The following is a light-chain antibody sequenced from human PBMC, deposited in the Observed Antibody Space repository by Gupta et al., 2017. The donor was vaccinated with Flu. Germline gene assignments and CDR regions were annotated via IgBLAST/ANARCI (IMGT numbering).Light chain of an antibody. Sequence: NFMLTQPHSVSESPGKTVTISCTRSSGSIASYYVQWFQQRPGSAPTPVIYEDDDRPSGVPVRFSGSIDSSSNAASLTISGLRTEDEADYYCQSYDDNNHVVFGGGTKLTVL. CDR1: SGSIASYY. V-gene: IGLV6-57*03. J-gene: IGLJ2*01. CDR3: QSYDDNNHVV. CDR2: EDD.